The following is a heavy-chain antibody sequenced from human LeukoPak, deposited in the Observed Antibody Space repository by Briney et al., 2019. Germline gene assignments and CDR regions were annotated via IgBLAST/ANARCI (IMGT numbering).Heavy chain of an antibody. CDR1: GFTFSSYG. CDR3: AKSKRATYGYFDY. V-gene: IGHV3-30*18. D-gene: IGHD2-8*01. CDR2: ISYDGSNK. J-gene: IGHJ4*02. Sequence: PGGSLRLSCAASGFTFSSYGMHWVRQAPGKGLEWVAVISYDGSNKYYADSVKGRFTISRDNSKNTLYLQMNSLRAEDTAVYYCAKSKRATYGYFDYWGQGTLVTVSS.